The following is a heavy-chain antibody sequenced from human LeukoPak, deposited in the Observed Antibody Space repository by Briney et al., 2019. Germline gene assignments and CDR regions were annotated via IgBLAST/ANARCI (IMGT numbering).Heavy chain of an antibody. CDR1: GYNFANYW. CDR3: ARHTLNYYYGSGSYQIDY. CDR2: VYPGGSQT. Sequence: GESLKTSCKGSGYNFANYWIGWVRQMPGKGLEWMGIVYPGGSQTKYSPSFQGQVTMSADKSLSTAYMQWRSLKASDTAMYYCARHTLNYYYGSGSYQIDYWGQGTLVTVSS. D-gene: IGHD3-10*01. V-gene: IGHV5-51*01. J-gene: IGHJ4*02.